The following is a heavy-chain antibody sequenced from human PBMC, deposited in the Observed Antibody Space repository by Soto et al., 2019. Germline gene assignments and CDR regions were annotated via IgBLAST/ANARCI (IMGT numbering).Heavy chain of an antibody. V-gene: IGHV4-39*01. CDR2: IYYSGST. Sequence: TSETLSLTCTVSGGSISSSRYYWGWIRQPPGKGLEWIGSIYYSGSTYYNPSLKSRVTISVDTSKNQFSLKLSSVTAADTAVYYCARWNLEELPRYMDGWGKLTTVTVS. J-gene: IGHJ6*03. CDR1: GGSISSSRYY. D-gene: IGHD3-16*01. CDR3: ARWNLEELPRYMDG.